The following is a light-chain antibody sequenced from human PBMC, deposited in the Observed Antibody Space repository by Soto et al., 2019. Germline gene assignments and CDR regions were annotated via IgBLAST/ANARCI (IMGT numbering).Light chain of an antibody. V-gene: IGKV1-33*01. Sequence: DIQMTQSPSSLSVSVGDRVTITCQASHDITNYLNWYQQKPGKAPKLLIYDVSKLESGVPSRFSGSGSGTDFTFTISSLQAEDIATYFCQQYDDLPITLGQGTRLEIK. CDR3: QQYDDLPIT. CDR2: DVS. CDR1: HDITNY. J-gene: IGKJ5*01.